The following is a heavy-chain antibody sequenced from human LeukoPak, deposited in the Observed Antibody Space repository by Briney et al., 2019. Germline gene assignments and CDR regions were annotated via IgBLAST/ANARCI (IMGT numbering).Heavy chain of an antibody. CDR3: ARERSDTPFFDY. J-gene: IGHJ4*02. Sequence: ASVKVSCKASGYTFTGYYMHWVRQAPGQGLEWMGWINPNSGGTNYAQKFQGRVTMTRDTSISTAYMELSRLRSDDTAVYYCARERSDTPFFDYWGQGTLVTVSS. CDR2: INPNSGGT. V-gene: IGHV1-2*02. D-gene: IGHD3-3*01. CDR1: GYTFTGYY.